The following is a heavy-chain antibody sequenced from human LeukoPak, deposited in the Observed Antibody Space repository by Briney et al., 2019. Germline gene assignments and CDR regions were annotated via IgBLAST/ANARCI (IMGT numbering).Heavy chain of an antibody. Sequence: GASVKVSCKASGYTFTSYGISWVRQAPGQGLEWMGWISAYNGNTNYAQKLQGRVTMTTDTSTSTAYTELRSLRSDDTAVYYCARDSVGPSGSYLPALYWGQGTLVTVSS. V-gene: IGHV1-18*01. CDR2: ISAYNGNT. CDR1: GYTFTSYG. J-gene: IGHJ4*02. CDR3: ARDSVGPSGSYLPALY. D-gene: IGHD1-26*01.